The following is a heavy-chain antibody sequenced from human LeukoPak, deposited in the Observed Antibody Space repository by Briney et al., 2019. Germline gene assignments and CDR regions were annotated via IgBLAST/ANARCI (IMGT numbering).Heavy chain of an antibody. CDR3: ARATYGDYTDDAFDI. V-gene: IGHV4-38-2*02. Sequence: SETLSLTCTVSGYSISSGYYWGWIRQPPGKGLEWIGSIYHSGSTYYNPSLKSRVTISVDTSKNQFSLKLSSVTAADTAVYYCARATYGDYTDDAFDIWGQGTMVTVSS. J-gene: IGHJ3*02. D-gene: IGHD4-17*01. CDR2: IYHSGST. CDR1: GYSISSGYY.